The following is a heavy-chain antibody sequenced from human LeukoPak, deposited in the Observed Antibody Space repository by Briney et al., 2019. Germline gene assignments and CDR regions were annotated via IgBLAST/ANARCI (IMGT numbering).Heavy chain of an antibody. CDR1: GFSFSSYG. CDR3: VRGGYCSGTSCAHYDGMDV. Sequence: GGSLRLSCAASGFSFSSYGMRWVRQAPGKGLEWVGDIWYYGSHTYYADSVKGRFTISRDNSLNTLYMQMNSLRGEDAAVYYCVRGGYCSGTSCAHYDGMDVWGQGTTVTVSS. D-gene: IGHD2-2*01. J-gene: IGHJ6*02. CDR2: IWYYGSHT. V-gene: IGHV3-33*01.